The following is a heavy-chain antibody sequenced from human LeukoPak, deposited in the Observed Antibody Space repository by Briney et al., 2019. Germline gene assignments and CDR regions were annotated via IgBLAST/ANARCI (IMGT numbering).Heavy chain of an antibody. CDR2: ISSSSSSI. Sequence: GGSLRLFCAGSGFTFSSYSMNWVRQAPGKGLEWVSYISSSSSSIYYADCVEGRFTISRDNAKNSLYLQMNSLRAEDTDVYYCAGGVIPFDYWGQGTLVTVSS. D-gene: IGHD3-16*02. CDR1: GFTFSSYS. V-gene: IGHV3-48*04. J-gene: IGHJ4*02. CDR3: AGGVIPFDY.